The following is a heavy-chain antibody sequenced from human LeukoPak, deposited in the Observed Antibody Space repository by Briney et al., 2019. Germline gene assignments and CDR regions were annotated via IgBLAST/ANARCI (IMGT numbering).Heavy chain of an antibody. Sequence: GASVKVSCKASGYTFTSYDINWVRQATGQWLEWMGWMNPNSGNTGYAQKFQGRVTMTRNTSISTAYMELSSLRSEDTAVYYCARWSQGPNWFDPWGQGTLVTVSS. V-gene: IGHV1-8*01. CDR3: ARWSQGPNWFDP. CDR1: GYTFTSYD. CDR2: MNPNSGNT. J-gene: IGHJ5*02.